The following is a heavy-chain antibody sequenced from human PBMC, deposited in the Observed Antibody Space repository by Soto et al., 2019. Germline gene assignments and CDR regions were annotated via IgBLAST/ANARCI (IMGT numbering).Heavy chain of an antibody. V-gene: IGHV3-33*01. Sequence: GGSLRLSCAASGFTFSSYGMHWVRRAPGKGLEWVAVIWYDGSNKYYADSVKGRFTISRDNSKNTLYLQMNSLRAEDTAVYYCARGTITSDSTGGDSPDYWGQGTLVTVSS. CDR3: ARGTITSDSTGGDSPDY. CDR2: IWYDGSNK. J-gene: IGHJ4*02. D-gene: IGHD3-16*01. CDR1: GFTFSSYG.